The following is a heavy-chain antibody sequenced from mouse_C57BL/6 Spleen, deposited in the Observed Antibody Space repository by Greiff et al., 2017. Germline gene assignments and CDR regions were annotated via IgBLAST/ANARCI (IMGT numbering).Heavy chain of an antibody. CDR1: GYTFTSYW. CDR3: AIRRTDVSYFDY. V-gene: IGHV1-53*01. J-gene: IGHJ2*01. Sequence: QVHVKQPGTELVKPGASVKLSCKASGYTFTSYWMHWVKQRPGQGLEWIGNINPSNGGTNYTEKFKSKATLTVDKSSSTAYMQLSSLTSEDSAVYYCAIRRTDVSYFDYWGQGTTLTVSS. CDR2: INPSNGGT.